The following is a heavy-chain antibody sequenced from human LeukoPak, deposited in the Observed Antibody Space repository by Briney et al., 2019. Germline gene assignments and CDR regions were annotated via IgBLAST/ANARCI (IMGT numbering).Heavy chain of an antibody. D-gene: IGHD4-11*01. Sequence: PSETLSLTCTVSGGSLSSYYWGWIRQPPGKGLEWIGSIYYSGSTYYNPSLKSRVTISVDTSKNQFSLKLSSVTAADTAVYYCARDDNYSNYLGYYYYYMDVWGKGTTVTVSS. J-gene: IGHJ6*03. V-gene: IGHV4-39*07. CDR3: ARDDNYSNYLGYYYYYMDV. CDR1: GGSLSSYY. CDR2: IYYSGST.